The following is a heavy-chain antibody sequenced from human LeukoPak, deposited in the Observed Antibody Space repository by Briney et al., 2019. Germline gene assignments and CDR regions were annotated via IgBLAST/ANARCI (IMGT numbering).Heavy chain of an antibody. CDR3: ARVSILADGYNWDY. Sequence: ASVKVSCKASGYTFTSYYMHWVRQAPGQGLEWMGIINPSGGSTSYAQKFQGRVTMTRDTSISTAYMELSRLRSDDTAVYYCARVSILADGYNWDYWGQGTLVTVSS. CDR1: GYTFTSYY. V-gene: IGHV1-46*01. D-gene: IGHD5-12*01. CDR2: INPSGGST. J-gene: IGHJ4*02.